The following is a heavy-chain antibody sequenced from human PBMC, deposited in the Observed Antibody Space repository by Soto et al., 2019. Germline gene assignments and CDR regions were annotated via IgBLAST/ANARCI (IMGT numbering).Heavy chain of an antibody. J-gene: IGHJ5*02. CDR2: IYYSGST. CDR3: ARQGPAAVWFDP. CDR1: GGSISSSSYY. D-gene: IGHD2-2*01. Sequence: SETLSLTCTVSGGSISSSSYYWGWIRQPPGKGLEWIGSIYYSGSTYYNPSLKSRVTISVDTSKNQFSLKLSSVTAADTAVYYCARQGPAAVWFDPWGQGTLVTVSS. V-gene: IGHV4-39*01.